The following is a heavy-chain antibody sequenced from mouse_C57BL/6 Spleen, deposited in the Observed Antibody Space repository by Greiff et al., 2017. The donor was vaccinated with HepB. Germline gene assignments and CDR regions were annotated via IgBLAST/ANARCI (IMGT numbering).Heavy chain of an antibody. CDR3: AREYDYDGDWFAY. Sequence: DVKLVESGGGLVKPGGSLKLSCAASGFTFSSYAMSWVRQTPEKRLEWVATISDGGSYTYYPDNVKGRFTISRDNAKNNLYLQMSHLKSEDTAMYYCAREYDYDGDWFAYWGQRTLVTVSA. CDR1: GFTFSSYA. CDR2: ISDGGSYT. V-gene: IGHV5-4*01. J-gene: IGHJ3*01. D-gene: IGHD2-4*01.